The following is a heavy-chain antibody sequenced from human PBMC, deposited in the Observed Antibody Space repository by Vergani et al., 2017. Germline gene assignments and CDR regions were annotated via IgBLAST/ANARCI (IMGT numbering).Heavy chain of an antibody. V-gene: IGHV6-1*01. CDR1: GDSVSSNSAA. CDR2: TYYMSKWYN. D-gene: IGHD6-6*01. Sequence: QVQLQQSGPGLVKPSQTLSLTCAISGDSVSSNSAAWNWIRQSPSRGLEWLGRTYYMSKWYNDYAVSVKSRITINPDTSKNQFSLQLNSVTPEDTAVYYCARWFLPMYSSSGRIYDYGGQGTLVTVSS. J-gene: IGHJ4*02. CDR3: ARWFLPMYSSSGRIYDY.